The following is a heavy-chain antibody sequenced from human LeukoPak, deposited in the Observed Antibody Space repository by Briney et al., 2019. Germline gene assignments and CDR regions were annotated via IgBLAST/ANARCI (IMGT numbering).Heavy chain of an antibody. CDR1: GFNFEDYA. CDR3: TREGERGGSYGGGDS. CDR2: ITSKAYGGTT. V-gene: IGHV3-49*04. J-gene: IGHJ4*02. Sequence: GGSLRLSCATSGFNFEDYAINWVRQAPGKGLEWVGLITSKAYGGTTELAASVKGRFSISRDESKPIAYLQMNSLKIEDTGVYCCTREGERGGSYGGGDSWGQGTQVTVSS. D-gene: IGHD1-26*01.